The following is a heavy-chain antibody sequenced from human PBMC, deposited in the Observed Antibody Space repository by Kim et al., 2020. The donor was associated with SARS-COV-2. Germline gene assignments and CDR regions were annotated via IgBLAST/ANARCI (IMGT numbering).Heavy chain of an antibody. J-gene: IGHJ3*02. V-gene: IGHV3-33*05. D-gene: IGHD3-16*01. CDR1: GFTFSSYG. CDR2: ISYDGSNK. Sequence: GGSLRLSCAASGFTFSSYGMHWVRQAPGKGLEWVAVISYDGSNKYYADSVKGRFTISRDNSKNTLYLQMNSLRAEDTAVYYCARDRGLGAFDIWGQGTMVTVSS. CDR3: ARDRGLGAFDI.